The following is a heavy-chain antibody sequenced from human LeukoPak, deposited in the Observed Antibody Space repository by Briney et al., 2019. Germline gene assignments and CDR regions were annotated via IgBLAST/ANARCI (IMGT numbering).Heavy chain of an antibody. J-gene: IGHJ4*02. CDR1: GFTFSSYE. Sequence: GGSLRLSCAASGFTFSSYEMNWVRQAPGKGLEWASCISSSGSTIYYADSVKGRFTISRDNAKNSLYLQMNSLRAEDTAVYYCARDPYYGDYVVWGQGTLVTVSS. V-gene: IGHV3-48*03. CDR3: ARDPYYGDYVV. D-gene: IGHD4-17*01. CDR2: ISSSGSTI.